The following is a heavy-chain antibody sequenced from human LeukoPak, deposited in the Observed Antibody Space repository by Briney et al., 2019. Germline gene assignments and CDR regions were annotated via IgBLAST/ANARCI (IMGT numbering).Heavy chain of an antibody. CDR1: GFTFSIYS. J-gene: IGHJ4*02. V-gene: IGHV3-21*01. CDR2: ISSSSDYI. Sequence: PRGSLRLSCTASGFTFSIYSINWVRQAPGKGLEWVSSISSSSDYIYYADSLKGRFTISRDNAKNSLYLQMNSLRAEDTAVYYCARAPSGYDPYFDYWGQGTLVTVSS. D-gene: IGHD5-12*01. CDR3: ARAPSGYDPYFDY.